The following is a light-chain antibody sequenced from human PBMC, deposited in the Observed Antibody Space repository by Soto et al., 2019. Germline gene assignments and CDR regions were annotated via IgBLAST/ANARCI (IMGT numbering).Light chain of an antibody. V-gene: IGKV1-5*03. J-gene: IGKJ2*01. Sequence: DIQMTQSPSSLSASVGDRVTITCRASQTISTWLAWYQQKPGKAPKLLIYKASSLDSGVPSRFSGSGFGTEFTLTISSLQPDDFATYYCQQYNSYSYTFGQGTKLEIK. CDR2: KAS. CDR1: QTISTW. CDR3: QQYNSYSYT.